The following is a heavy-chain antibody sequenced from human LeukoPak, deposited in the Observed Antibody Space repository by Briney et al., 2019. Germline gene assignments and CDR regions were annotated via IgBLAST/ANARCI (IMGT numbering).Heavy chain of an antibody. J-gene: IGHJ4*02. V-gene: IGHV3-30-3*01. CDR1: GFTFSSYA. CDR3: ARDPLSLYYFGY. Sequence: GRSLRLSCAASGFTFSSYAMHWVRQAPGKGLEWVAVISYDGSNKYYADSVKGRFTISRDNSKNTLYLQMNSLRAEDTAVYYCARDPLSLYYFGYWGQGTLVTVSS. CDR2: ISYDGSNK.